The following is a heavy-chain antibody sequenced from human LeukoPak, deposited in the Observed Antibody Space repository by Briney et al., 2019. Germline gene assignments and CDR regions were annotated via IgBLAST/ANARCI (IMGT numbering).Heavy chain of an antibody. Sequence: GSLRLSCAASGFTFSSYSMNWVRQAPGKGLEWVSYISSSSSTIYYADSVKGRFTISRDNAKNSLYLQMNSLRAEDTAVYYCARVSDSSGRYYFDYWGQGTLVTVSS. CDR2: ISSSSSTI. V-gene: IGHV3-48*04. CDR1: GFTFSSYS. D-gene: IGHD6-19*01. J-gene: IGHJ4*02. CDR3: ARVSDSSGRYYFDY.